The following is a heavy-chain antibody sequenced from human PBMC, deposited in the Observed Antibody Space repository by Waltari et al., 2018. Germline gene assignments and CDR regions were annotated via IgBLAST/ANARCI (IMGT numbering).Heavy chain of an antibody. CDR2: FQNTGVS. J-gene: IGHJ6*03. D-gene: IGHD3-22*01. Sequence: QVQLQESGPGLVKPSEPLSLPCTVSGGSVSSYYWTWIRQPAGKGLEWIGRFQNTGVSNYNPSLKSRGTMSVDTSKNQFSLNLNSVTAADTAVYFCAREALIDGFYYHMDVWGKGTTVTVSS. CDR3: AREALIDGFYYHMDV. CDR1: GGSVSSYY. V-gene: IGHV4-4*07.